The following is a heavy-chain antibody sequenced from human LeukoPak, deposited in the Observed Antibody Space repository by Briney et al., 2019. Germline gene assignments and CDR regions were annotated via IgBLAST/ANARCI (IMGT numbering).Heavy chain of an antibody. V-gene: IGHV4-59*11. CDR2: IYYSGST. CDR3: ARDRKASSSKSSYWFDP. J-gene: IGHJ5*02. D-gene: IGHD6-13*01. CDR1: GGSISSHY. Sequence: SETLSLTCTGSGGSISSHYWSWIRQPPGKGLEWIGYIYYSGSTNYNPSLKSRVTISVDTSKNQFSLKLSSVTAADTAVCYCARDRKASSSKSSYWFDPWGQGTLVTVSS.